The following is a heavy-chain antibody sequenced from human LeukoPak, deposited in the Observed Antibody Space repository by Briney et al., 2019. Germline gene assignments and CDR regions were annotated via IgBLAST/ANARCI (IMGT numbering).Heavy chain of an antibody. D-gene: IGHD6-19*01. Sequence: SETLSLTCTVSGGSISSYYWSWIRQPPGKGLEWIGYIYDSESTNYNPSLKSRVTISVDTSKNQFSLKLSSVTAADTAVYYCARDQAPQWLVRSNNYYFDYWGQGTLVTVSS. CDR2: IYDSEST. J-gene: IGHJ4*02. CDR1: GGSISSYY. CDR3: ARDQAPQWLVRSNNYYFDY. V-gene: IGHV4-59*12.